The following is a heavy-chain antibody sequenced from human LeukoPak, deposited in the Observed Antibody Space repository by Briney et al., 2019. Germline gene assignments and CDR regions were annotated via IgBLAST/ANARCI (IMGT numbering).Heavy chain of an antibody. V-gene: IGHV3-23*01. CDR3: AKRRSSGGSYGDFDY. J-gene: IGHJ4*02. CDR1: GFTFSSYA. D-gene: IGHD2-15*01. Sequence: GGSLRLSCAASGFTFSSYAMSWVRQAPGKGLEWVSAISGSGGSTYYADSVKGRFTISRDNSKNTLYLQMNSPRAEDTAVYYCAKRRSSGGSYGDFDYWGQGTLVTVSS. CDR2: ISGSGGST.